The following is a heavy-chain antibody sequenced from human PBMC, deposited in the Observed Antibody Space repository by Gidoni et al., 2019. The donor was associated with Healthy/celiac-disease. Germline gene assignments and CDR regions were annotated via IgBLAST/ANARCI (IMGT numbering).Heavy chain of an antibody. CDR3: ARDRYYGSGSYYYYYGMDV. V-gene: IGHV4-61*01. CDR2: IYYSGST. J-gene: IGHJ6*04. Sequence: QVQLQESGPGLVKPSETLSLTCTVSGGSVRSGSYYWSWIRQPPGKGLEWIGYIYYSGSTNYNPSLKSRVTISVDTSKNQFSLKLSSVTAADTAVYYCARDRYYGSGSYYYYYGMDVWGKGTTVTVSS. CDR1: GGSVRSGSYY. D-gene: IGHD3-10*01.